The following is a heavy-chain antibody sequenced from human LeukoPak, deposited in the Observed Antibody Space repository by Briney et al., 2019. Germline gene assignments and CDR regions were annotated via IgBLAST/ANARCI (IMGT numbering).Heavy chain of an antibody. CDR3: VRGGSPPTSTWSLDE. Sequence: GGSLRLSCVASGFTFSGFGMHWVRQAPGKGLEWVAVIAYNARHEYYRDSVKGRFSISRDNSKNTVSLQMDSLTIEDTAVYYCVRGGSPPTSTWSLDEWGQGTLVTVSA. J-gene: IGHJ4*02. D-gene: IGHD2-2*01. CDR1: GFTFSGFG. V-gene: IGHV3-30*03. CDR2: IAYNARHE.